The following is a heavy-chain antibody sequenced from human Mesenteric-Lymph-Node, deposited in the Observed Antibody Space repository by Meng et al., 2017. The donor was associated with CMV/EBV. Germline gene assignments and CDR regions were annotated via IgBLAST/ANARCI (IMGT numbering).Heavy chain of an antibody. CDR1: FTFSTYG. J-gene: IGHJ4*02. Sequence: FTFSTYGMHWVRQAPGKGLEWVAFIRYDGSNKYYTDSVKGRFTISRDNSENTLYLQMNSLRPEDAAVYYCAKVLPGGYSNSWTFDYWGQGTLVTVSS. CDR3: AKVLPGGYSNSWTFDY. V-gene: IGHV3-30*02. CDR2: IRYDGSNK. D-gene: IGHD6-13*01.